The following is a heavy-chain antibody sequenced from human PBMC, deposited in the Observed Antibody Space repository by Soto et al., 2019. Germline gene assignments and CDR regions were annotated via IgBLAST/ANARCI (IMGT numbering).Heavy chain of an antibody. CDR1: GGSISSYY. D-gene: IGHD6-6*01. Sequence: SETLSLTCTVSGGSISSYYWSWIRQPPGKGLEWIGYIYYSGSTNYNPSLKSRVTISVDTSKNQFSLKLSSVTAADTAVYYCARGASSSSRNWFDPWGQGTLVTVS. CDR3: ARGASSSSRNWFDP. CDR2: IYYSGST. J-gene: IGHJ5*02. V-gene: IGHV4-59*01.